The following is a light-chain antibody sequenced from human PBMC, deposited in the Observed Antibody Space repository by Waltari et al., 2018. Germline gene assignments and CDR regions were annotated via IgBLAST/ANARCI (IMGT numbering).Light chain of an antibody. CDR2: QDS. J-gene: IGLJ2*01. V-gene: IGLV3-1*01. CDR3: QAWDSSTVV. Sequence: SYELTQPPSVSVSPGQTASITCSGDKLGDKYACWYQQKPGQSRVLVISQDSKRPSGIPERFSGSNSGNTATLTISGTQAMDEADYYCQAWDSSTVVFGGGTKLTVL. CDR1: KLGDKY.